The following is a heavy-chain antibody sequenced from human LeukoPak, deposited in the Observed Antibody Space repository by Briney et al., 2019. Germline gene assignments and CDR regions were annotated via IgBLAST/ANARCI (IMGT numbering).Heavy chain of an antibody. J-gene: IGHJ4*02. CDR2: FNPETDAT. CDR1: GYTLTEFY. CDR3: AKDRVGSRWQRRFYFEF. Sequence: ASVKVSCKPSGYTLTEFYIHWVRQAPGKRLEWLACFNPETDATLFAHKFQDRVSMTKDTSTDTAYLELTSLTVEDTALYYCAKDRVGSRWQRRFYFEFWGQGPVVRVSS. D-gene: IGHD5-24*01. V-gene: IGHV1-2*02.